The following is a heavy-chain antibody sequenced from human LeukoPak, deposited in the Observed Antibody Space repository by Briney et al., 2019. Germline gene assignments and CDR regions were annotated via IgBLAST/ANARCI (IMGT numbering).Heavy chain of an antibody. CDR3: TKTGARYSASSNFVS. Sequence: GGSLRLSCAASGFPFTTYAMSWVRQPPGKGLEWVSAISNSGDNTYYADSVKGRFTISRDNSKNTFFLQMNSLRAEDTAMYYCTKTGARYSASSNFVSWGQGALVTVSS. CDR1: GFPFTTYA. D-gene: IGHD6-6*01. V-gene: IGHV3-23*01. J-gene: IGHJ4*02. CDR2: ISNSGDNT.